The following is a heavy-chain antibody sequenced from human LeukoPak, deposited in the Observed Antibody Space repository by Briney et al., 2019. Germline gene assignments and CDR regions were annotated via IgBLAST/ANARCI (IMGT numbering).Heavy chain of an antibody. CDR3: ARGRPSLGIGY. CDR1: GGSFSGYY. D-gene: IGHD7-27*01. J-gene: IGHJ4*02. Sequence: SETLSLTCAVYGGSFSGYYWSWIRQPPGKGLEWIGEINHSGSTNYNPSLKSRVTISVDTSKNQFSLKLSSVTAADTAMYYCARGRPSLGIGYWGQGTLVTVSS. CDR2: INHSGST. V-gene: IGHV4-34*01.